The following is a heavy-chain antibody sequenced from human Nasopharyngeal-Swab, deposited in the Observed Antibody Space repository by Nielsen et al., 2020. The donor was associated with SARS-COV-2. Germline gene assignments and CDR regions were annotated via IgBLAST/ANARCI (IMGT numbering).Heavy chain of an antibody. V-gene: IGHV3-48*02. Sequence: VRQAPGKGLEWVSYISSGSSIIYYADSVKGRFTISRDNAKNSLYLQMNSLSDEDTAVYYCARDRGYSYGYDAFDIWGQGTMVTVSS. D-gene: IGHD5-18*01. J-gene: IGHJ3*02. CDR2: ISSGSSII. CDR3: ARDRGYSYGYDAFDI.